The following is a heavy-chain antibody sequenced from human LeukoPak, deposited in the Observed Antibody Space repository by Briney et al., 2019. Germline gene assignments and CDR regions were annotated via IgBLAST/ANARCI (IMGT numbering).Heavy chain of an antibody. D-gene: IGHD1-26*01. V-gene: IGHV3-21*01. J-gene: IGHJ3*02. Sequence: GGSLRLSSAASGFTFSSYSMNWVRQAPGKGLEWVSSVSSSSSYIYYADSVKGRFTISRDNAKNSLYLQMNSLRAEDTAVYYCARDPVGAIVGDAFDIWGQGTMVTVPS. CDR1: GFTFSSYS. CDR2: VSSSSSYI. CDR3: ARDPVGAIVGDAFDI.